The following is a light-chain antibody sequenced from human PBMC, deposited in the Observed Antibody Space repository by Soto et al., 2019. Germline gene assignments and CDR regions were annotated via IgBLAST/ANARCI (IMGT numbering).Light chain of an antibody. CDR1: QSIGSSY. J-gene: IGKJ5*01. CDR2: GAS. V-gene: IGKV3-20*01. Sequence: VLTQSPGTLSLSPGERATLSCRASQSIGSSYLAWYQQKPGQAPRLLIYGASSRATGIPDRFSGGGSGTDFSRTISRLDPEDFTVYYFQQYSSSPITFGQGTRLEIK. CDR3: QQYSSSPIT.